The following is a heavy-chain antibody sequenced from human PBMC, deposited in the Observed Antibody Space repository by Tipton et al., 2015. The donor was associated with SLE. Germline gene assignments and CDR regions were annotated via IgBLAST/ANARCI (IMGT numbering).Heavy chain of an antibody. CDR3: ARVRSEYCSSTSCSHDAFDI. J-gene: IGHJ3*02. CDR1: GFTFSSYA. D-gene: IGHD2-2*01. V-gene: IGHV3-23*01. CDR2: ISGSGGST. Sequence: GSLRLSCAASGFTFSSYAMSWVRQAPGKGLEWVSVISGSGGSTYYADSVKGRFTISRGNSKNTLYLQMNSLRAEDTAVYYCARVRSEYCSSTSCSHDAFDIWGQGTMVTVSS.